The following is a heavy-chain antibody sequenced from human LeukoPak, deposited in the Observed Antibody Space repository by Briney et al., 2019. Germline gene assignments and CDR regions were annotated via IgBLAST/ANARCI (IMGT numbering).Heavy chain of an antibody. V-gene: IGHV4-59*01. CDR2: IYYSGST. J-gene: IGHJ4*02. D-gene: IGHD1-26*01. CDR3: ARGGRIVGAISWFDY. CDR1: GGSISSYY. Sequence: KPSETLSLTCTVSGGSISSYYWSWIRQPPGKGLEWIGYIYYSGSTNYNPSLKNRVTISVDTSKNQFSLKLNSVTAADTAVYYCARGGRIVGAISWFDYWGQGTLVTVSS.